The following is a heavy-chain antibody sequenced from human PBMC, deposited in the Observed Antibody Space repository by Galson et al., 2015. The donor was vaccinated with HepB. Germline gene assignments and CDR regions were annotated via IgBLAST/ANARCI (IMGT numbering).Heavy chain of an antibody. D-gene: IGHD3-22*01. CDR2: IYYSGKT. Sequence: SETLSLTCTVSGGPINTTYDYWGWIRQPPGKGLEWIGSIYYSGKTYHNPSLKSRLTISLDTSKKQVSLRLRSVTATDTAVYYCARRVGSDSSDYLDAWGQGTLVTVSS. V-gene: IGHV4-39*01. J-gene: IGHJ5*02. CDR3: ARRVGSDSSDYLDA. CDR1: GGPINTTYDY.